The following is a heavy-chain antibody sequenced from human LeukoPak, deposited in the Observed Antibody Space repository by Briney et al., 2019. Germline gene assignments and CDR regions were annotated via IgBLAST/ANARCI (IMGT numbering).Heavy chain of an antibody. CDR2: INWNGGST. CDR3: ARGNYGYYYYGMDV. D-gene: IGHD3-10*01. Sequence: GGSLRLSCAASGFTFDDYGMSWVRQAPGKGLEWVSGINWNGGSTGYADSVKGRFTISRDNAKNSLYLQMNSLRAEDTALYHCARGNYGYYYYGMDVWGQGTTVTVSS. V-gene: IGHV3-20*01. J-gene: IGHJ6*02. CDR1: GFTFDDYG.